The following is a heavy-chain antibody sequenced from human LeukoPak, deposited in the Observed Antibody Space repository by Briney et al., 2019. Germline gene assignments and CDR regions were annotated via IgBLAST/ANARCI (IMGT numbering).Heavy chain of an antibody. J-gene: IGHJ4*02. CDR3: ATYTYYDYVWGSYRPFDY. D-gene: IGHD3-16*02. Sequence: SETLSLTCTFSGGSISSSSYYWGWIRQPPGKGLEWIGSIYYSGSTYYNPSLKSRVTISVDTSKNQFSLKLSSVTAADTAVYYCATYTYYDYVWGSYRPFDYWGQGTLVTVSS. V-gene: IGHV4-39*01. CDR2: IYYSGST. CDR1: GGSISSSSYY.